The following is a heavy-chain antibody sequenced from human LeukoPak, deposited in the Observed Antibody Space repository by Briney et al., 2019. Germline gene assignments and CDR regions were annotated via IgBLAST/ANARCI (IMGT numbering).Heavy chain of an antibody. Sequence: PGRSLRLSCAASGFTFSSFGMHWVRQAPGKGLEWVALISYDVSNKYYADSVRGRFTISRDNSKNTLYLQMNSLRAEDTAVYYCARDYDILTAYTFRYGMDVWGQGTTVTVSS. V-gene: IGHV3-30*03. CDR3: ARDYDILTAYTFRYGMDV. D-gene: IGHD3-9*01. J-gene: IGHJ6*02. CDR1: GFTFSSFG. CDR2: ISYDVSNK.